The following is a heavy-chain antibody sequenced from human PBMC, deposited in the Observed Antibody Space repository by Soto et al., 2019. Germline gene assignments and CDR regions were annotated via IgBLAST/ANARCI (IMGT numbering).Heavy chain of an antibody. J-gene: IGHJ4*02. CDR2: ISYDGSNK. Sequence: GGSLRLSCAASGFTFSSYGMHWVRQAPGKGLEWVAVISYDGSNKYYADSVKGRFTISRDNSKNTLYLQMNSLRAEDTAVYYCAKEAAVAGTYYFDYWGQGTLVTVSS. CDR3: AKEAAVAGTYYFDY. D-gene: IGHD6-19*01. V-gene: IGHV3-30*18. CDR1: GFTFSSYG.